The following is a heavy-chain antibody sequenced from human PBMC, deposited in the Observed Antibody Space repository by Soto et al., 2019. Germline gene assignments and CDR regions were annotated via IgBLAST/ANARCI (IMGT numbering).Heavy chain of an antibody. CDR1: GGSISGYY. J-gene: IGHJ6*02. CDR3: ARRQGDV. CDR2: IYYSGAT. V-gene: IGHV4-59*12. Sequence: QVQLQESGPGLVKPSETLSLICNVSGGSISGYYWSWIRQPPGKALEWIGYIYYSGATKLNPSLKSRVTMSVALSKRQLSLKVNSVTAADTAVYYCARRQGDVWCLGTTVTVS.